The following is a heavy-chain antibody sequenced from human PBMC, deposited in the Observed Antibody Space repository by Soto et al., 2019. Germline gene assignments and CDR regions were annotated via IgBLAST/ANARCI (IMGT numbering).Heavy chain of an antibody. J-gene: IGHJ3*02. Sequence: SVKVSCKASGGTFSSYTISWVRQAPGQGLEWMGRIIPILGIANYAQKFQGRVTITADKSTSTAYMELSSLRSEDTAVYYCARGDRGDAFDIWGQGTMVTVSS. V-gene: IGHV1-69*02. D-gene: IGHD3-16*02. CDR1: GGTFSSYT. CDR2: IIPILGIA. CDR3: ARGDRGDAFDI.